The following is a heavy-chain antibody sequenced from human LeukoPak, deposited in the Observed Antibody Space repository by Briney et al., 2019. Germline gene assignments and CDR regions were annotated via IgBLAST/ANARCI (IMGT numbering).Heavy chain of an antibody. D-gene: IGHD2-15*01. CDR3: ARDFPAGYCSGGSCPYYYYMDV. Sequence: ASVKVSCKASGYTFTSYGISWVRQAPGQGLEWMGWISAYNGNTNYAQKLQGRVTMTTDTSTSTAYMELRSLRSDDTAVYYCARDFPAGYCSGGSCPYYYYMDVWGKGTTVTVSS. J-gene: IGHJ6*03. V-gene: IGHV1-18*01. CDR2: ISAYNGNT. CDR1: GYTFTSYG.